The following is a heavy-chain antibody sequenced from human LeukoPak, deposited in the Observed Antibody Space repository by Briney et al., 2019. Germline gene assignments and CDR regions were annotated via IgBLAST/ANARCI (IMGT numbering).Heavy chain of an antibody. Sequence: GGSLRLSCAASGFTFSGSAVHWVRQASGKGLEWVGRIRAKANTYATAYAASVKGRFTISRDDSKNTAYLQMNSLRAEDTALYYCARDRGGIGYYMDVWGKGTTVTVSS. V-gene: IGHV3-73*01. D-gene: IGHD3-16*02. CDR2: IRAKANTYAT. J-gene: IGHJ6*03. CDR3: ARDRGGIGYYMDV. CDR1: GFTFSGSA.